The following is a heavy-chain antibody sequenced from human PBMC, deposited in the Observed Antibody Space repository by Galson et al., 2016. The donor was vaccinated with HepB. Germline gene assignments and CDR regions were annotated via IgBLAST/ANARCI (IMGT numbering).Heavy chain of an antibody. V-gene: IGHV3-23*01. CDR1: GFTFSNYA. CDR2: ISGNGETI. CDR3: AKGYGYFDS. Sequence: SPRLSCAASGFTFSNYAMTWVRQAPGKGLEWVSTISGNGETIFYADSVKGRFSISRDNSKNTLSLQMNSLRAEDTAVYYCAKGYGYFDSWGQGTLVTVSS. J-gene: IGHJ4*02. D-gene: IGHD4-17*01.